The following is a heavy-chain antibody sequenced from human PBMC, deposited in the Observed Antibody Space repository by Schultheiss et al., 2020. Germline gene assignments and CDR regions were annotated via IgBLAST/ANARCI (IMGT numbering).Heavy chain of an antibody. V-gene: IGHV4-59*01. CDR3: ARDQGRDGYNT. J-gene: IGHJ5*02. CDR1: GGSISSYY. Sequence: SETLSLTCTVSGGSISSYYWSWIRQPPGKGLEWIGYIYYSGSTNYNPSLKSRVTISGDMSKNQLSLKLSSVTAADTAVYYCARDQGRDGYNTWGQGTLVTVSS. CDR2: IYYSGST. D-gene: IGHD5-24*01.